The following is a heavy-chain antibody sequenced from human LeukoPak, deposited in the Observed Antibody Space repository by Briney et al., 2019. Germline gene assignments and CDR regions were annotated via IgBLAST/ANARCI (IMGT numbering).Heavy chain of an antibody. CDR1: GYTSTSYD. CDR3: ASSRSSYFDY. D-gene: IGHD6-13*01. Sequence: ASVKVSCKASGYTSTSYDINWVRQATGQGLEWMGWINPNSGGTNYAQKFQGRVTMTRDTSISTAYMELSRLRSDDTAVYYCASSRSSYFDYWGQGTLVTVSS. CDR2: INPNSGGT. J-gene: IGHJ4*02. V-gene: IGHV1-2*02.